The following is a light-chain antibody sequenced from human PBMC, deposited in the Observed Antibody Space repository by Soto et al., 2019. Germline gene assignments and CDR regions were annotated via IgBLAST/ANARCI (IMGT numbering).Light chain of an antibody. CDR2: DVS. V-gene: IGLV2-14*03. CDR1: SSDVGGSNY. CDR3: STFTSSRTYV. Sequence: QSALTQPASVSGSPGQSITISCTETSSDVGGSNYVSWYQQHPNKAPKVMIYDVSNRPSGVSNRFSGSKSGNTASLTISGLQAEDDADYYCSTFTSSRTYVFGTGTKLTVL. J-gene: IGLJ1*01.